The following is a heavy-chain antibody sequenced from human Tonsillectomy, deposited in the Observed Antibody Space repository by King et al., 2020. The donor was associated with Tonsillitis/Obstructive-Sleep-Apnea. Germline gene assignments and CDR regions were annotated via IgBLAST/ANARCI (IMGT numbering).Heavy chain of an antibody. CDR1: GFTFSSYS. Sequence: VQLVESGGGLVKPGWSLRLSCAASGFTFSSYSMNWVRQAPGKGLEWVSSISSSGSYIFYADSVKGRFTISRDNAKNSLYLQMNSLRAEDTAVYYCARDLYGDYSFDYWGQGTLVTVSS. CDR2: ISSSGSYI. CDR3: ARDLYGDYSFDY. V-gene: IGHV3-21*01. J-gene: IGHJ4*02. D-gene: IGHD4-17*01.